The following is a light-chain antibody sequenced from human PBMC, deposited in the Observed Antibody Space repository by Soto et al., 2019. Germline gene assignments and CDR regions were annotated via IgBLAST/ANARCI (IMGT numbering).Light chain of an antibody. Sequence: EIVLTQSPATLSLSPGERATLSCRASQSVSSYLAWYQQKPGQAPRLLIYDASNRAPGIPARFSGSVSGTDFTLTISSLEPEDFAVYYCQQRSNWPTFGEGTKLEI. CDR2: DAS. CDR3: QQRSNWPT. CDR1: QSVSSY. V-gene: IGKV3-11*01. J-gene: IGKJ2*01.